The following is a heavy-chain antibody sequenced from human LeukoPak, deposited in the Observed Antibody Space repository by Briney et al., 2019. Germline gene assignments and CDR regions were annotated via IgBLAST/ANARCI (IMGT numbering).Heavy chain of an antibody. V-gene: IGHV4-39*01. CDR3: ARHSGLRSPFDP. D-gene: IGHD3-3*01. Sequence: SETLSLTCTVSGGSISTTNYYWGWIRQPPGRDLEWIGSIYSSGNTYYNPSLESRVTISVDTSKNQLSLKLTSATAADTSAYYCARHSGLRSPFDPWGQGTLVTVSS. CDR1: GGSISTTNYY. CDR2: IYSSGNT. J-gene: IGHJ5*02.